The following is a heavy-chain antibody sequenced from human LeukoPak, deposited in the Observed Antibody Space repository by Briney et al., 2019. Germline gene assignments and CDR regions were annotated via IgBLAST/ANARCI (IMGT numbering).Heavy chain of an antibody. CDR2: IRYDGSNK. CDR1: GFTFSSYG. CDR3: AKDWVAHGEYYFDY. V-gene: IGHV3-30*02. Sequence: PGGSLRLSRAASGFTFSSYGMHWVRQAPGKGLEWVAFIRYDGSNKYYADSVKGRFTISRDNSKNTLYLQMNSLRAEDTAVYYCAKDWVAHGEYYFDYWGQGTLVTVSS. D-gene: IGHD3-10*01. J-gene: IGHJ4*02.